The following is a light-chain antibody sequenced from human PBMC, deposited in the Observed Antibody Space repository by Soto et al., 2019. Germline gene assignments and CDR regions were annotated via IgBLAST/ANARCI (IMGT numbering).Light chain of an antibody. CDR1: QGISSY. V-gene: IGKV1-8*01. J-gene: IGKJ1*01. CDR2: AAS. CDR3: QQYYSYPRT. Sequence: AIRMTQSPSSFSASTGDRVTITCRASQGISSYLAWYQQKPGKAPKLLIYAASTLQSGVPSRFSGSGSGTDFTLTISCLQSEYFATYYCQQYYSYPRTFGQGPKVDIK.